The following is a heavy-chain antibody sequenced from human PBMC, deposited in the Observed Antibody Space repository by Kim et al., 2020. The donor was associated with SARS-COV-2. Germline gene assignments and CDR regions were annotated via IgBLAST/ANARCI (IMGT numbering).Heavy chain of an antibody. CDR2: ISWNSGSI. CDR1: GFTFDDYA. Sequence: GGSLRLSCAASGFTFDDYAMHWVRQAPGKGLEWVSGISWNSGSIGYADSVKGRFIISRDNAKNSLYLQMNSLRAEDTALYYCAKAHYYDSSGVLYWGQGTLVTVSS. CDR3: AKAHYYDSSGVLY. V-gene: IGHV3-9*01. D-gene: IGHD3-22*01. J-gene: IGHJ4*02.